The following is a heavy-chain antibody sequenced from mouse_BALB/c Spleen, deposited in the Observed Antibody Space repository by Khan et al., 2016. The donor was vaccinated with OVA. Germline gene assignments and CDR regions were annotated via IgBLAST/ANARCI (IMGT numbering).Heavy chain of an antibody. J-gene: IGHJ2*01. CDR3: ARIYGSDFDY. CDR2: INPHIGET. D-gene: IGHD1-1*01. CDR1: GYSFTGYF. Sequence: IQLVQSGPELVKPGASVKISCKASGYSFTGYFIHWVMQSHGKSLEWIGRINPHIGETFYNQKFRGKATLTVDESSSTAHMELRRLVSEDSAVYFCARIYGSDFDYWGQGTTLTVSS. V-gene: IGHV1-20*02.